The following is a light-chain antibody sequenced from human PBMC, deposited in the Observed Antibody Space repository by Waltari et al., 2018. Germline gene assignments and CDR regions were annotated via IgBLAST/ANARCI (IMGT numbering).Light chain of an antibody. V-gene: IGKV1-39*01. CDR2: AVS. Sequence: IQMTQSPSSLSASAGDRLTVTCRASRTVTSHLHWYQQKSGKAPKLLIYAVSTLEPGVPSRFSGSGSGTDFNLTISSLQPEDFATYYCQQSYSSQRTFGGGTKVE. CDR1: RTVTSH. J-gene: IGKJ4*01. CDR3: QQSYSSQRT.